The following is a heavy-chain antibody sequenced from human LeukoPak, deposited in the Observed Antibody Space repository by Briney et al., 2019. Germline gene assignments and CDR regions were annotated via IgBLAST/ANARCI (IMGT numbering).Heavy chain of an antibody. Sequence: SVKVSCKASGGTFSSYAISWVRQAPGQGLEWMGGIIPIFGTANYAQEFQGRVMITTDESTSTAYMELSSLRSEDTAVYYCAREVRGPRAAPADAFDIWGQGTMVTVSS. CDR2: IIPIFGTA. V-gene: IGHV1-69*05. D-gene: IGHD2-15*01. J-gene: IGHJ3*02. CDR1: GGTFSSYA. CDR3: AREVRGPRAAPADAFDI.